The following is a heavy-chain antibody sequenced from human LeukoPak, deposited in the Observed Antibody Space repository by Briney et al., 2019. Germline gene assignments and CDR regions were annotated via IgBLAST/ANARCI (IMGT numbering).Heavy chain of an antibody. V-gene: IGHV1-2*06. J-gene: IGHJ4*02. CDR2: INPNSGGT. Sequence: ASVKVSCKASGYTFTGYYMHWVRQAPGQGLEWMGRINPNSGGTNYAQKFQGRVTMTRDTSISTAYMELSRLRSDDTAVYYCAREEDYSGYGSRDYWGQGTLVTVSS. CDR3: AREEDYSGYGSRDY. CDR1: GYTFTGYY. D-gene: IGHD5-12*01.